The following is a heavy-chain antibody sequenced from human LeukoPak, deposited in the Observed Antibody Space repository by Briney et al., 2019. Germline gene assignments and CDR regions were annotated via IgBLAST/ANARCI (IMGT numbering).Heavy chain of an antibody. Sequence: ASVKVSCKASGYTFTDYHMHWVRQAPGQGLEWMGWINPNSGGTNSAQRFQGRVTMTRDTSISTAYMELSSLRSDDTAVYYCARSAGIVKRDYWGQGTLVTVSS. D-gene: IGHD1-26*01. CDR1: GYTFTDYH. J-gene: IGHJ4*02. V-gene: IGHV1-2*02. CDR3: ARSAGIVKRDY. CDR2: INPNSGGT.